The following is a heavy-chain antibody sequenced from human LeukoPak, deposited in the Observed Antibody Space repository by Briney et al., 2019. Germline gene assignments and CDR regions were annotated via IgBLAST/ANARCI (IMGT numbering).Heavy chain of an antibody. Sequence: GGSLRLSCAASGFTFSSYAMHWVRQAPGKGLEWVAVISYDGSNKYYADSVKGRFTISRDNSKNTLYLQMNSLRAEDTAVYYCAREGRYFDWLHDWGQGTLVTVSS. J-gene: IGHJ4*02. V-gene: IGHV3-30-3*01. CDR1: GFTFSSYA. D-gene: IGHD3-9*01. CDR2: ISYDGSNK. CDR3: AREGRYFDWLHD.